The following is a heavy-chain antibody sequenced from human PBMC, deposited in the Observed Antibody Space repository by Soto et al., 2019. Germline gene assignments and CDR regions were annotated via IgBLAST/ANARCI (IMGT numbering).Heavy chain of an antibody. Sequence: QLQLQESGPGLVKPSETLSLTCTVSGGSISSSSYYWGWIRQPPGKGLEWIGSIYYSGSTYYNPSLKSRVTLSVDTSQNQFSLKLSSVTAADTAVYYRASNRRGRDAFDIWGQGTMVTVSS. CDR1: GGSISSSSYY. D-gene: IGHD3-10*01. J-gene: IGHJ3*02. V-gene: IGHV4-39*01. CDR3: ASNRRGRDAFDI. CDR2: IYYSGST.